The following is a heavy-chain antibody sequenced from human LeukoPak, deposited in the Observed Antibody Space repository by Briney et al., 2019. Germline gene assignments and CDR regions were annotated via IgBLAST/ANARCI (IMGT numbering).Heavy chain of an antibody. Sequence: PGRSLRLSCAASGFTFSNYNMNWVRQAPGEGLEWVSSVSSSSSYIYYVDSVKGRFTISRDNAKNSLYLQMNSLRADDTAVYYCARDLVAATNLPFDYWGQGTLVTVSS. CDR1: GFTFSNYN. J-gene: IGHJ4*02. CDR3: ARDLVAATNLPFDY. D-gene: IGHD1-26*01. V-gene: IGHV3-21*01. CDR2: VSSSSSYI.